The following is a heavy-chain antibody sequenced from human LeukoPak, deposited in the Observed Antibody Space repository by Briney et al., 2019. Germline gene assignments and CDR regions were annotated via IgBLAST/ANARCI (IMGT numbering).Heavy chain of an antibody. J-gene: IGHJ4*02. V-gene: IGHV3-23*01. D-gene: IGHD3-10*01. CDR2: ISVTGRNA. Sequence: AGGSLRLSCAASGFTFSSYGMSWVRQAPGKGLEGVSSISVTGRNAYYADSVKGRFTISRDNSKNTLYLQMNSLRAEDTAVYYCAKKGYDSASGSYVPIDYWGQGTLVTVSS. CDR1: GFTFSSYG. CDR3: AKKGYDSASGSYVPIDY.